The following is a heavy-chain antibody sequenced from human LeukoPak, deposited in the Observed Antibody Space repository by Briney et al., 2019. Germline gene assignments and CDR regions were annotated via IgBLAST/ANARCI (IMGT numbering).Heavy chain of an antibody. CDR3: ARSPYDSSGPSHFDY. CDR2: ISSSGSTI. D-gene: IGHD3-22*01. Sequence: GGSLRLSCAASGFTFSDYYMSWIRRAPGKGLEWVSYISSSGSTIYYADSVKGRFTISRDNAKNSLYLQMNSLRAEDTAVYYCARSPYDSSGPSHFDYWGQGTLVTVSS. CDR1: GFTFSDYY. V-gene: IGHV3-11*01. J-gene: IGHJ4*02.